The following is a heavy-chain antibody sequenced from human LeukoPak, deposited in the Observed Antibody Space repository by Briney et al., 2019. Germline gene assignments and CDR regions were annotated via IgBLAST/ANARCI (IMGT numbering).Heavy chain of an antibody. D-gene: IGHD6-13*01. J-gene: IGHJ4*02. CDR3: AKYSSSWHFDY. V-gene: IGHV1-3*04. CDR2: INTGNGNT. CDR1: GYTFTSYA. Sequence: ASVKVSCKASGYTFTSYAMHWVRQAPGQRLEWMGWINTGNGNTKFSQKFQGRVTITRYTSASTAYMELSSLRSEDTAVYYRAKYSSSWHFDYWGQGTLVTVSS.